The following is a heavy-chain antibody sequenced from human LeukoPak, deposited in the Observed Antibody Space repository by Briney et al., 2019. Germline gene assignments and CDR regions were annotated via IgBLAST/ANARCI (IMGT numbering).Heavy chain of an antibody. J-gene: IGHJ2*01. CDR2: INHSGST. CDR3: ARLAQNRGRYFDL. V-gene: IGHV4-34*01. Sequence: PSETLSLTCTVSGGSISSYYWSWIRQPPGKGLEWIGEINHSGSTNYNPSLKSRVTISVDPSKNQFSLKLSSVTAADTAVYYCARLAQNRGRYFDLWGRGTLVTVSS. D-gene: IGHD2/OR15-2a*01. CDR1: GGSISSYY.